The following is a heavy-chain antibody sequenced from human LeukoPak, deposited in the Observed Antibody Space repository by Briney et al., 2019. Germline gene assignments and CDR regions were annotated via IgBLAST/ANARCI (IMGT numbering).Heavy chain of an antibody. CDR1: GGSFSGYY. CDR2: INHSGST. V-gene: IGHV4-34*01. J-gene: IGHJ5*02. CDR3: ACKRYYDFWSGYLNWFDP. D-gene: IGHD3-3*01. Sequence: SDTLSLTCAVYGGSFSGYYWSWIRQPPGKGLEWIGEINHSGSTNYNPSLKSRVTISVDTSKNQFSLKLSSVTAADAAVYYCACKRYYDFWSGYLNWFDPWGQGTLVTVSS.